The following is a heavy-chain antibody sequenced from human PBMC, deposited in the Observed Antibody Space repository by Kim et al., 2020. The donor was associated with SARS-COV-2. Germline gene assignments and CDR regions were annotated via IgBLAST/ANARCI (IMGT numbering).Heavy chain of an antibody. D-gene: IGHD1-1*01. CDR1: GFFFSRYT. CDR2: IRTTEGTM. J-gene: IGHJ4*02. Sequence: GGSLRLSCAASGFFFSRYTMNWVRQAPGKGLEWLSNIRTTEGTMYYADSVRGRFTISRDDSKNSLYLEMNSLRAEDTAIYYCVRDYSYTFDSWGQGILVTVSS. CDR3: VRDYSYTFDS. V-gene: IGHV3-48*04.